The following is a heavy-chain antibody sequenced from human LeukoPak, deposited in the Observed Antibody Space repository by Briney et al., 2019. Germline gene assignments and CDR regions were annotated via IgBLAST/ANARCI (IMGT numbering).Heavy chain of an antibody. Sequence: ASVKVSCKASGYTFTSYGISWVRQAPGQGLEWMGWISAYNGNTNYAQKLQGRVTITTDTSTSTAYMELRSLRSDDTAVYYCARDQTKGYSSGWYVVDYWGQGTLVTVSS. D-gene: IGHD6-19*01. CDR2: ISAYNGNT. CDR1: GYTFTSYG. J-gene: IGHJ4*02. CDR3: ARDQTKGYSSGWYVVDY. V-gene: IGHV1-18*01.